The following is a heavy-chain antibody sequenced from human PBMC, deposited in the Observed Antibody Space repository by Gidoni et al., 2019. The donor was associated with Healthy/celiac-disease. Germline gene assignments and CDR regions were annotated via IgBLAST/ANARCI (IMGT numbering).Heavy chain of an antibody. Sequence: QVQLVQSGAEVKKPGSSVKVSCKASGGTYSSYAIRWVRQAPGQGLGWMGGIIPIFGTANYAQKFQGRVTITADESTSTAYMELSSLRSEDTAVYYCARDRLNIVVVPAAMSYYGMDVWGQGTTVTVSS. CDR2: IIPIFGTA. D-gene: IGHD2-2*01. CDR1: GGTYSSYA. V-gene: IGHV1-69*01. CDR3: ARDRLNIVVVPAAMSYYGMDV. J-gene: IGHJ6*02.